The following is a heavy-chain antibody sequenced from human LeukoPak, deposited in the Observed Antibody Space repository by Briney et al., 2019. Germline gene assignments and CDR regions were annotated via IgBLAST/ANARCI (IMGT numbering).Heavy chain of an antibody. CDR2: ISAYNGNT. CDR3: ARVDPYYYYMDV. D-gene: IGHD3/OR15-3a*01. V-gene: IGHV1-18*01. CDR1: GYALTSDG. J-gene: IGHJ6*03. Sequence: ASVKVSCKASGYALTSDGISWVRHAPGQGLEWMGWISAYNGNTNYAQKLQGRVTMTTDTSTSTAYMELRSLRCDDTAVYYCARVDPYYYYMDVWGKGTTVTVSS.